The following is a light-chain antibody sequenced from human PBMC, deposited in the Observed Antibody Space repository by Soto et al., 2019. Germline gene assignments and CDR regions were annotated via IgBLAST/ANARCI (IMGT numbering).Light chain of an antibody. CDR2: GAS. J-gene: IGKJ1*01. CDR3: QQYSNWPPGKT. V-gene: IGKV3-15*01. CDR1: QSVSIN. Sequence: MTQSPSTLPASVGDRATVSCRASQSVSINVAWYQQKPGQAPRLLIYGASTRAAGVPARFSGSGSGTEFTLAISSLQSEDFAVYYCQQYSNWPPGKTFGQGTKVDI.